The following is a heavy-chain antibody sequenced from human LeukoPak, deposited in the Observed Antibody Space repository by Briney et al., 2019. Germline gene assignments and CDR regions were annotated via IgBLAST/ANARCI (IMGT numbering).Heavy chain of an antibody. CDR1: GFTFDGYG. J-gene: IGHJ5*02. CDR3: ARDDRAASAS. V-gene: IGHV3-20*04. Sequence: GGSLRLSCAASGFTFDGYGMSWVRLAPGKGLEWVSGINWNGGSTGYADSVKGRFTISRDNAKNSLYLQMNSLRAEDTALYYCARDDRAASASWGQGALVTVSS. CDR2: INWNGGST. D-gene: IGHD6-13*01.